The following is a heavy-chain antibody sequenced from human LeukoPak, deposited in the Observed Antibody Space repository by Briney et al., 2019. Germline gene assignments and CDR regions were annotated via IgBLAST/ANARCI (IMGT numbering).Heavy chain of an antibody. CDR3: ARIPHGDYAFDY. Sequence: SGPALVKPTQTPTLTCTFSGFPLSTSGMCVSWIRQPPGKALEWLARIDWDDDKYYSTSLKTRLTISKDTSKNQVVLTMTNMDPVDTATYYCARIPHGDYAFDYWGQGTLVTVSS. CDR1: GFPLSTSGMC. CDR2: IDWDDDK. V-gene: IGHV2-70*11. J-gene: IGHJ4*02. D-gene: IGHD4-17*01.